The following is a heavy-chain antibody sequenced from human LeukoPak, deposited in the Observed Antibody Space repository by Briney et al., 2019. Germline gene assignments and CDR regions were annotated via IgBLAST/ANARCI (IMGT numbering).Heavy chain of an antibody. CDR1: GASISSSSYY. Sequence: SGTLSLTCNVSGASISSSSYYWGWIRQPPGKGLEWIGTSGSAYYNPCLKNRVTISVDTSKNQFSLKLSSVTAADTAVYYCARQGGSGRSYDYWGQGTLVTVSS. V-gene: IGHV4-39*01. D-gene: IGHD3-10*01. CDR3: ARQGGSGRSYDY. J-gene: IGHJ4*02. CDR2: SGSA.